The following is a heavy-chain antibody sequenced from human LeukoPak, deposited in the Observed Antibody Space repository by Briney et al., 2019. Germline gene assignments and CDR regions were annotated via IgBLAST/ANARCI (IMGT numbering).Heavy chain of an antibody. D-gene: IGHD6-19*01. V-gene: IGHV3-7*04. CDR2: MRQDGSEK. J-gene: IGHJ3*02. Sequence: GGSLRLSCAASGFTFSSYWMSWVRQAPGKGLEWVANMRQDGSEKYYVDSVRGRFTISRDNAKNSLFLQMNSLKVVDTAVYYCARDIAVAPRDAFDIWGQGTMVTVSS. CDR1: GFTFSSYW. CDR3: ARDIAVAPRDAFDI.